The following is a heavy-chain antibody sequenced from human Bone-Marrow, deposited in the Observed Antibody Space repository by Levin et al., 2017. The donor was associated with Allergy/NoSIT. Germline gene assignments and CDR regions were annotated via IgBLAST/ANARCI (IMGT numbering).Heavy chain of an antibody. CDR1: GFTFSDYY. CDR3: ARVTRCGGDCYFLDS. CDR2: ISSSGTII. Sequence: PGESLKISCEASGFTFSDYYMSWIRRAPGMGLEWVSYISSSGTIIYYADSVKGRFTISRDNAKNSLYLQMNSLRAADTAVYYCARVTRCGGDCYFLDSWGQGVLVTVSS. V-gene: IGHV3-11*01. D-gene: IGHD2-21*02. J-gene: IGHJ4*02.